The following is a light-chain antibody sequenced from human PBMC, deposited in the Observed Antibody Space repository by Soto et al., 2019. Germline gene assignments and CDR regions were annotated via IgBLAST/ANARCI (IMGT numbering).Light chain of an antibody. CDR1: QGVATT. J-gene: IGKJ1*01. CDR3: QQYHNFWT. Sequence: EIVSTQSPASLSVSPGESVTLSCRASQGVATTLAWYRQQPGQAPRLLIYNAYIRASGVPARFSGSGSGTEFTLTISSLQSEDFAVYYCQQYHNFWTFGQGGKVDIK. CDR2: NAY. V-gene: IGKV3-15*01.